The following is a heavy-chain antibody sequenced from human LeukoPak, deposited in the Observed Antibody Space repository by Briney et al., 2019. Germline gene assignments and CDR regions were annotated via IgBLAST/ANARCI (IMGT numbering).Heavy chain of an antibody. D-gene: IGHD4-11*01. Sequence: GGSLRLSCAASGFTFSIYWMSWVRQAPGKGLEWVANIKQDGSEKYYVDSVKGGFTISRDNAKNSLYLLMNTLRAEDTAVYYCARDCDYPNWFDPWGQGTLVTVSS. CDR2: IKQDGSEK. CDR1: GFTFSIYW. CDR3: ARDCDYPNWFDP. J-gene: IGHJ5*02. V-gene: IGHV3-7*01.